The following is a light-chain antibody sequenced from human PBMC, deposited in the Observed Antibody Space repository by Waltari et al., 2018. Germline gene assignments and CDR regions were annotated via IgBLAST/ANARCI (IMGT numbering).Light chain of an antibody. CDR1: SGHSHHI. CDR3: ETWDRYTWV. V-gene: IGLV4-60*03. CDR2: LQGSGSY. Sequence: PVLPQSSSASASLGPPVKLTSTLTSGHSHHIIAWHQQQPGNAPRYLMRLQGSGSYHKGSGVPDRVAGSSSGADRYLTISNLQSEDEADYYCETWDRYTWVFGGGTKLTVL. J-gene: IGLJ3*02.